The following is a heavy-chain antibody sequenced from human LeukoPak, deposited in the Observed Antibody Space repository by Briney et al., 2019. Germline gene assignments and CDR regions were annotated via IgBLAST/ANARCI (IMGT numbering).Heavy chain of an antibody. Sequence: GGSLRLSCAASGFTFSSFGMNWVRQTPWKGLEWVSSISGGGASTYYADSVKGRFTISRDNSKNTLYLQMNSLRAEDTAVYYCTKKAYYGSGSAFDYWGQGTLVTVSS. CDR2: ISGGGAST. CDR1: GFTFSSFG. J-gene: IGHJ4*02. V-gene: IGHV3-23*01. CDR3: TKKAYYGSGSAFDY. D-gene: IGHD3-10*01.